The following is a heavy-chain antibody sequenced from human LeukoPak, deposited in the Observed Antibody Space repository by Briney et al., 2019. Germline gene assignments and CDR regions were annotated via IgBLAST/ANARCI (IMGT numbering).Heavy chain of an antibody. CDR1: GGSISSSSYY. D-gene: IGHD3-9*01. CDR3: ARGRSHFDWLSIGKRNWFDP. CDR2: IYYSGST. Sequence: PSETLSLTCTVSGGSISSSSYYWGWIRQPPGKGLEWIGSIYYSGSTYYNPSLKSRVTISVDTSKNQFSLKLSSVTAADTAVYYCARGRSHFDWLSIGKRNWFDPWGQGTLVTVSS. J-gene: IGHJ5*02. V-gene: IGHV4-39*07.